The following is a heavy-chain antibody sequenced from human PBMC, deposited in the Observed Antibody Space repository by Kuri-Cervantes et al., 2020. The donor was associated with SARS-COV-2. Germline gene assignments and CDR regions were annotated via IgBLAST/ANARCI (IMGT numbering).Heavy chain of an antibody. Sequence: VGLLRLSPAASGFTFSSYSMNSFPQAPGKGLEWVSSISSSSSYIYYADSVKGRFTISRDNAKNSLYLQMNSPRAEDTAVYYCARNPTAYGGFDHWGPGTLVTVSS. D-gene: IGHD3-10*01. CDR1: GFTFSSYS. CDR2: ISSSSSYI. J-gene: IGHJ5*02. V-gene: IGHV3-21*01. CDR3: ARNPTAYGGFDH.